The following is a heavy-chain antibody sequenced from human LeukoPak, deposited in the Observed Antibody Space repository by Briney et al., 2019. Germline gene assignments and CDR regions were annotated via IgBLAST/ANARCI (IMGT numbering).Heavy chain of an antibody. CDR1: GGSISSYY. V-gene: IGHV4-59*01. CDR2: IYYSGST. Sequence: SETLSLTCTVSGGSISSYYWSWIRQPPGKGLEWIGYIYYSGSTNYNPSLKSRVTISVDTSKNQFSLKLSSVTAADTAVYYCARALRAEHRWLVPWGGNWFDPWGQGTLVTVSS. CDR3: ARALRAEHRWLVPWGGNWFDP. D-gene: IGHD6-19*01. J-gene: IGHJ5*02.